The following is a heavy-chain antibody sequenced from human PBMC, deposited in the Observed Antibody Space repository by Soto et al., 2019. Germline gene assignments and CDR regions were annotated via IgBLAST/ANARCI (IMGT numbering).Heavy chain of an antibody. CDR2: IYYSGST. D-gene: IGHD3-10*01. CDR3: ARDIRITMVGSWFDP. Sequence: QVQLQESGPGLVKPSQTLSLTCTVSGGSISSGGYYWSWIRQHPGKGLEWIGYIYYSGSTYYNPSLTSRVTIPVDTSKNQFSLKLSSVTAADTAVYYCARDIRITMVGSWFDPWGQGTLVTVSS. J-gene: IGHJ5*02. CDR1: GGSISSGGYY. V-gene: IGHV4-31*03.